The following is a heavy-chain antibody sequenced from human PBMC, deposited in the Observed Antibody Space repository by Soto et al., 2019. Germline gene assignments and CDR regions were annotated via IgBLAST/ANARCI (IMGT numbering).Heavy chain of an antibody. D-gene: IGHD3-9*01. CDR2: ISGSGGST. Sequence: GGSLRLSCAASGLTFSSYAMSWVRQAPGKGLEWVSAISGSGGSTYYADSVKGRFTISRDNSKNTLYLQMNSLRAEDTAVYYCACHYDILTGCFDYWGQGTLVTVSS. J-gene: IGHJ4*02. CDR1: GLTFSSYA. V-gene: IGHV3-23*01. CDR3: ACHYDILTGCFDY.